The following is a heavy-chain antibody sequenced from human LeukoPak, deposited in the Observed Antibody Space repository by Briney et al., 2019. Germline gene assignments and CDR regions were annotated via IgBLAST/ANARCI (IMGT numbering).Heavy chain of an antibody. J-gene: IGHJ4*02. D-gene: IGHD3-22*01. V-gene: IGHV4-39*01. CDR1: GGSISSSSYY. CDR3: ASPDYYDSSGYPGHFDY. Sequence: SETLSLTCTVSGGSISSSSYYWGWIRQPPGKGLEWLGSIYYSGRTYYNPSLKSRVTISVDTSKNQFSLKLSSVTAADTAVYYCASPDYYDSSGYPGHFDYWGQGTLVTVSS. CDR2: IYYSGRT.